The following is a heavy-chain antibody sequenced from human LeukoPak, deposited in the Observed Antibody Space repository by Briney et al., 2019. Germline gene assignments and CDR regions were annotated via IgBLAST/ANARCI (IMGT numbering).Heavy chain of an antibody. Sequence: GGSLRLSCAASGFTFDDYSMHWVRQGPGKGLEWVSVISWDGGSTSYADSVKGRFTISRDNSKNSLYLQMNSLRSEDSALYYCAKDRGGVDYWGQGTLDTVSS. CDR1: GFTFDDYS. D-gene: IGHD3-16*01. CDR3: AKDRGGVDY. V-gene: IGHV3-43*01. J-gene: IGHJ4*02. CDR2: ISWDGGST.